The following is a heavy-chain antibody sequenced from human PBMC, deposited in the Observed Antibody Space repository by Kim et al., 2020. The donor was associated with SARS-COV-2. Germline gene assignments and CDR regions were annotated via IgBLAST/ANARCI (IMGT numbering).Heavy chain of an antibody. V-gene: IGHV4-39*01. CDR3: AKPVAGAGTWYLDL. CDR1: GGSISTSSQH. CDR2: IYYSGNT. Sequence: SETLSLTCSVSGGSISTSSQHWGWIRQPPGKGLEWIGSIYYSGNTYINPSLKSRVTISAGTSKNQFSLKLKSVTAADTAVYFCAKPVAGAGTWYLDLWGRGTLVTVSS. J-gene: IGHJ2*01. D-gene: IGHD6-13*01.